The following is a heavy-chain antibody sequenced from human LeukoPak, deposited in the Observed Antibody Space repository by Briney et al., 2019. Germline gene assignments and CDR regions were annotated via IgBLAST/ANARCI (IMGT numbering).Heavy chain of an antibody. Sequence: GGSLRLSCAASGFTFSDACMSWVRQAPGRGLEWVADINIDGNTKNYTHSVGGGVTLSRDNARNSMYLQMSSRRAEDTAVYYCARDPADGPLDYWGQGTLVTVSS. CDR1: GFTFSDAC. CDR3: ARDPADGPLDY. CDR2: INIDGNTK. J-gene: IGHJ4*02. V-gene: IGHV3-7*01.